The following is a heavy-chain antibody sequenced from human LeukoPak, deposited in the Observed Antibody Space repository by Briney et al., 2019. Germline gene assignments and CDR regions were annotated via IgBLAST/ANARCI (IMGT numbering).Heavy chain of an antibody. CDR2: IIPIFGTA. D-gene: IGHD3-10*01. Sequence: ASVKVSCKASGGTFSSYAISWVRQAPGQGLEWMGGIIPIFGTANYAQKFQGRVTITTDESTSTAYMELSSLRSEDTAVYYCARARTDYYGSGSYYNSYYYYYMDVWGKGTTVTVSS. CDR3: ARARTDYYGSGSYYNSYYYYYMDV. CDR1: GGTFSSYA. V-gene: IGHV1-69*05. J-gene: IGHJ6*03.